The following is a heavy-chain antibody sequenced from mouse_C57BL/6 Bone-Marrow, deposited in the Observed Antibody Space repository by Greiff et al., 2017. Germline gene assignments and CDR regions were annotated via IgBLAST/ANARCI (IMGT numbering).Heavy chain of an antibody. CDR1: GFTFSNYW. D-gene: IGHD2-1*01. V-gene: IGHV6-3*01. Sequence: EVKLVESGGGLVQPGGSMKLSCVASGFTFSNYWMNWVRQSPEKGLEWVAQIRLKSDNYATHYAESVKGRFTISRDDSKRSVYLQMNNLRAEDTGIYYCTRYGSYFDYWGQGTTLTVSS. CDR2: IRLKSDNYAT. J-gene: IGHJ2*01. CDR3: TRYGSYFDY.